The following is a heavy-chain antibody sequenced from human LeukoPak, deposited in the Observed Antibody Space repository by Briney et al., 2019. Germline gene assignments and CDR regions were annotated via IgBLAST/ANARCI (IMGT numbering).Heavy chain of an antibody. CDR2: ISTSGSAI. D-gene: IGHD1-26*01. V-gene: IGHV3-48*04. CDR1: GFTFSSYS. Sequence: GGPLRLSCAASGFTFSSYSMNWVRQAPGKGLEWVSYISTSGSAIYYAASVKGRFSISRDNAKYSIFLQVNSLRAEDTAVYYCARGGLGSWTFDSWGQGTLVSVSS. J-gene: IGHJ4*02. CDR3: ARGGLGSWTFDS.